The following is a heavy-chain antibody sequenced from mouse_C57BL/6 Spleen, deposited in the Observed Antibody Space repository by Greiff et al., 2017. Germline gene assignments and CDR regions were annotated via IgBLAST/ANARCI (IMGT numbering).Heavy chain of an antibody. J-gene: IGHJ3*01. D-gene: IGHD2-4*01. V-gene: IGHV14-4*01. CDR2: IDPENGDT. CDR1: GFNIKDDY. CDR3: TGGYDYDGGFAY. Sequence: VQLQQSGAELVRPGASVKLSCTASGFNIKDDYLHWVKQRPDQGLEWIGWIDPENGDTEYASKFQGKATITADTSSNTAYLQLSSLTSEDTAVYYCTGGYDYDGGFAYWGQGTLVTVSA.